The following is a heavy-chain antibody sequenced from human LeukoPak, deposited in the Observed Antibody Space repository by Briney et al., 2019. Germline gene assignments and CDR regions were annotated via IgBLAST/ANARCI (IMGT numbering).Heavy chain of an antibody. J-gene: IGHJ1*01. D-gene: IGHD3-22*01. Sequence: SETLSLTCTVSGGSISSSHYYWGWIRQPPGKGLEWIGTIYYSGTTYYNPSLESRVTMSVDPSNNQFSLNLRSVTAADTAVYYCARRRYYDGSGYLEWGQGTLLSVSS. CDR1: GGSISSSHYY. V-gene: IGHV4-39*01. CDR2: IYYSGTT. CDR3: ARRRYYDGSGYLE.